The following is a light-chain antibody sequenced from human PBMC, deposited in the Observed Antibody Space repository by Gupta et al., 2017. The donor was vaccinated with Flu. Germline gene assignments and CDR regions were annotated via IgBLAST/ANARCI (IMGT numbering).Light chain of an antibody. V-gene: IGLV3-9*01. CDR2: RDS. J-gene: IGLJ2*01. CDR3: QVWARSTAV. CDR1: SLGSRS. Sequence: YELTQPFPVSVALGKTARLTCGGDSLGSRSVNWYQQKAAQAPILVIYRDSNRPPGVPDRVYAANSANKATLEIPGAQCGDEADDHCQVWARSTAVFGGGTKLTVL.